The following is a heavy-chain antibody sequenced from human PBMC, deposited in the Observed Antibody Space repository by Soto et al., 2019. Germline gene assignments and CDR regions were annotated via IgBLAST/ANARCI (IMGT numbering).Heavy chain of an antibody. CDR2: IIPILGIA. J-gene: IGHJ6*03. Sequence: SVNVSCKASGGTFSSYTISWVRQAPGQGLEWMGRIIPILGIANYAQKFQGRVTITADKSTSTAYMELSRLGSADPAVHYCPRGDFWSGYCYYYCMGVWGKGTMVTVSS. D-gene: IGHD3-3*01. CDR3: PRGDFWSGYCYYYCMGV. CDR1: GGTFSSYT. V-gene: IGHV1-69*02.